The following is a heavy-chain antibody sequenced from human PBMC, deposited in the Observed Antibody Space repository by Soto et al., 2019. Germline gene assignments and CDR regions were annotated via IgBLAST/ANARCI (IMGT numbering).Heavy chain of an antibody. V-gene: IGHV3-23*01. Sequence: GGPLRLSCAASGFTFSSYAMSWVRQAPGKGLEWVSAISGSGGSTYYADSVKGRFTISRDNSKNTLYLQMNSLRAEDTAVYYCAKDPNPNTAMADHFDYWGQGTLVTVSS. D-gene: IGHD5-18*01. J-gene: IGHJ4*02. CDR1: GFTFSSYA. CDR3: AKDPNPNTAMADHFDY. CDR2: ISGSGGST.